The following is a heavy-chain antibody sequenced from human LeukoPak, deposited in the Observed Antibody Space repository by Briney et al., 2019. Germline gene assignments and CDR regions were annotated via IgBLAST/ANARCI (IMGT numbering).Heavy chain of an antibody. CDR3: TRQDYDFWSGYYWVDWFDP. CDR1: GFTFSGSA. J-gene: IGHJ5*02. V-gene: IGHV3-73*01. Sequence: PGGSLKLSCAASGFTFSGSAMHWVRQASGKGLEWVGRIRSKANCYATAYAASVKGRFTISRDDSKNTAYLQMNSLKTEDTAVYYCTRQDYDFWSGYYWVDWFDPWGQGTLVTVSS. CDR2: IRSKANCYAT. D-gene: IGHD3-3*01.